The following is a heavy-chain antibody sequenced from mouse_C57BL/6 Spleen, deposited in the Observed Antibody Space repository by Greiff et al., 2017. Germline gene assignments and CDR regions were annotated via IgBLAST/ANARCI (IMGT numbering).Heavy chain of an antibody. Sequence: QVTLKVSGPGILQPSQTLSLTCSFSGFSLSTFGMGVGWIRQASGKGLEWLAHIWWDDDKYYNPALKSRLTISKDTSKNQVFLKIANVDTAATATYYCALIVDYGTSWWFDVWGTGTTVTVSS. D-gene: IGHD1-1*01. V-gene: IGHV8-8*01. CDR2: IWWDDDK. CDR3: ALIVDYGTSWWFDV. J-gene: IGHJ1*03. CDR1: GFSLSTFGMG.